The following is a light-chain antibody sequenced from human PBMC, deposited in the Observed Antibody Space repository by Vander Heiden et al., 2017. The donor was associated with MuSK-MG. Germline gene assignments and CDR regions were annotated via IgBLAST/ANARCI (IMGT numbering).Light chain of an antibody. Sequence: DIQMTQSPSTLPASVGDRVTITCRASQSISSWLDRYQQKPGKAPKLLIYDASRWESGVPSRFSGSGSGTEFTLTSISLQPDDFATYYCQQDNSYWTFGQGTKVEIK. CDR3: QQDNSYWT. V-gene: IGKV1-5*01. CDR2: DAS. CDR1: QSISSW. J-gene: IGKJ1*01.